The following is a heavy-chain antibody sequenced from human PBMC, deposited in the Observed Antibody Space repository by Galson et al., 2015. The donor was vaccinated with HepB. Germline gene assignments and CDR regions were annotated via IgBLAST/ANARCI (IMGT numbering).Heavy chain of an antibody. CDR3: AHTRVIEGYYSGMDV. J-gene: IGHJ6*02. Sequence: PALVKPTQTLTLTCTYSVFSLSTSRVAVGWIRQPPGKALEWLALIFWNDHKRCSPSLKSRLSITKDTSKDQVVLEMTNMDPVDTATYYRAHTRVIEGYYSGMDVWGQGTTVTVSS. CDR1: VFSLSTSRVA. CDR2: IFWNDHK. D-gene: IGHD2-21*01. V-gene: IGHV2-5*01.